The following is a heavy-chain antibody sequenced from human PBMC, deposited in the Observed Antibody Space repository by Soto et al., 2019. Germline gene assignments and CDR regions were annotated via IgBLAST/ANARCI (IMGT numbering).Heavy chain of an antibody. Sequence: QVQLVQSGAEVKKPGSSVKVSCKASGGTFSSYAISWVRQAPGQGLEWMGGIIPIFGTANYAQKSQGRVTITADESTSTAYMELSSLRSEDTAVYYCARDGGLWYNWNEDYYYGMDVWGQGTTVTVSS. V-gene: IGHV1-69*12. CDR1: GGTFSSYA. J-gene: IGHJ6*02. D-gene: IGHD1-20*01. CDR2: IIPIFGTA. CDR3: ARDGGLWYNWNEDYYYGMDV.